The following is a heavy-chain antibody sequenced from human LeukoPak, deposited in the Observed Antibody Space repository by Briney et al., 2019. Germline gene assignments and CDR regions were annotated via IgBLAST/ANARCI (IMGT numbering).Heavy chain of an antibody. J-gene: IGHJ4*02. D-gene: IGHD2-2*01. CDR3: ARVGTIVVVPAAKSLDY. V-gene: IGHV1-18*01. CDR2: ISVYNGYT. Sequence: ASVKVSCTASGGTFRSYAISWVRQAPGQGLEWMGWISVYNGYTNYAQKLQGRVTMTTDTSTSKAYMELRSMRSDDTAVYYCARVGTIVVVPAAKSLDYWGQGTLVTVSS. CDR1: GGTFRSYA.